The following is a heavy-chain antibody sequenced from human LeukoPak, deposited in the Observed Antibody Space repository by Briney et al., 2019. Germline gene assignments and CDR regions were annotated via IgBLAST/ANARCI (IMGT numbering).Heavy chain of an antibody. D-gene: IGHD6-13*01. CDR3: ASPRASSRVDFDY. CDR1: GFTFSSYA. V-gene: IGHV3-23*01. CDR2: ISGSGGST. Sequence: GGSLRLSCAASGFTFSSYAMSWVRQAPGKGLEWVSAISGSGGSTYYADSVKGRFTISRGNSKNTLYLQMNSLRAEDTAVYYCASPRASSRVDFDYWGQGTLVTVSS. J-gene: IGHJ4*02.